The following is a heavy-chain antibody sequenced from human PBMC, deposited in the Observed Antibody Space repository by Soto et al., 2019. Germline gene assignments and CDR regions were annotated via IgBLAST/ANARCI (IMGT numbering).Heavy chain of an antibody. J-gene: IGHJ3*02. V-gene: IGHV3-48*02. CDR2: ISSSSSTI. CDR1: GFTFSSYS. CDR3: ARDATTGGPDAFDI. D-gene: IGHD4-17*01. Sequence: GGSLRLSCAASGFTFSSYSMNWVRQAPGKGLEWVSYISSSSSTIYYADSVKGRFTISRDNAKNSLYLQMNSLRDEDTAVYYCARDATTGGPDAFDIWGQGTMVTVSS.